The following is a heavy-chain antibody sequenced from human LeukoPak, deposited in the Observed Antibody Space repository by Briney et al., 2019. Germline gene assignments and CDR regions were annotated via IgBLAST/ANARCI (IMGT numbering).Heavy chain of an antibody. J-gene: IGHJ6*03. D-gene: IGHD3-22*01. V-gene: IGHV4-4*09. CDR2: IYTSGST. CDR1: GGSISSYY. CDR3: ARRRREDSSGYSPIYYMDV. Sequence: PSETLSLTCTVSGGSISSYYWDWIRQPPGKGLEWIGYIYTSGSTNYNPSLKSRVTISVDTSKNQFSLKLSSVTAADTAVYYCARRRREDSSGYSPIYYMDVWGKGTTVTVSS.